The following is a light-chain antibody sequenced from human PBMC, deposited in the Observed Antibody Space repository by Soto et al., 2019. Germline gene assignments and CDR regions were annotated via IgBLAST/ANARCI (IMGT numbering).Light chain of an antibody. J-gene: IGLJ2*01. Sequence: QSVLTQPASVSGSPGQSITISCTGTSSDVGFYNLVSWYHQYPGKAPKLILYAGTKRPSGLSTRFSGSMSGSTASLTISGLQAEDEGNYYCCSYATSDTLLFGGGTKVTVL. V-gene: IGLV2-23*01. CDR1: SSDVGFYNL. CDR2: AGT. CDR3: CSYATSDTLL.